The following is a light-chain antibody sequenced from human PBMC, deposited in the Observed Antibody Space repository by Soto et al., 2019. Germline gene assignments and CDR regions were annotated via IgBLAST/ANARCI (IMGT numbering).Light chain of an antibody. V-gene: IGKV4-1*01. CDR3: QQYYNLPYS. CDR1: QSVFHTSYNRNY. CDR2: WAS. Sequence: DIVMTQSPDSLAVSLGERATINCKSSQSVFHTSYNRNYLAWYLQKPGQPPKVLMYWASTRESGVPDRFSGSGSGTDFTLPITSLQPEDVAVYYCQQYYNLPYSFGQGTKLEIK. J-gene: IGKJ2*03.